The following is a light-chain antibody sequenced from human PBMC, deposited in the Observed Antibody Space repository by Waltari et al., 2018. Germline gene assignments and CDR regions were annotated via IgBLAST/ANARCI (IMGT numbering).Light chain of an antibody. Sequence: HSALTQPASVSGSPGQSITISCTGTSSDVGGYNYVSWYQQHPGKAPKLMIFDVSNRPSGFSSRFSGSKSCNTASLTISGLQAEDEADYYCSSYVSSDTLELFGGGTSLTVL. CDR3: SSYVSSDTLEL. J-gene: IGLJ2*01. CDR2: DVS. V-gene: IGLV2-14*03. CDR1: SSDVGGYNY.